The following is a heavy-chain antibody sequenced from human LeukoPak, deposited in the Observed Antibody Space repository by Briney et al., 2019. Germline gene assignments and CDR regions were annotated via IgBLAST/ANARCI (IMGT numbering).Heavy chain of an antibody. J-gene: IGHJ6*03. CDR1: GFTFSSYA. CDR2: ISGSGGST. CDR3: AKAGNERGYSGYDYYYYHYYMDV. Sequence: PGGSLRLSCAASGFTFSSYAMSWVRQSPGKGLEWVSAISGSGGSTYYADSVKGRFTISRDNSKNTLYLQMNSLRAEDTAVYYCAKAGNERGYSGYDYYYYHYYMDVWGKGTTVTVSS. D-gene: IGHD5-12*01. V-gene: IGHV3-23*01.